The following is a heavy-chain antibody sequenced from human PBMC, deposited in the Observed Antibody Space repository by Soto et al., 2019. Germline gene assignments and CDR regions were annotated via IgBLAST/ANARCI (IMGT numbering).Heavy chain of an antibody. CDR2: ITSDGDST. J-gene: IGHJ4*02. CDR1: GFTFSNYA. V-gene: IGHV3-64D*06. D-gene: IGHD2-15*01. CDR3: VKGNQLLRYYFEF. Sequence: VGSLRLSCSVSGFTFSNYAMHWVRQAPGEGLEYVSGITSDGDSTYHADSVKGRFTISRDNSKNTLYLQMSSLRLEDTAIYYCVKGNQLLRYYFEFWGQGTLVAVSS.